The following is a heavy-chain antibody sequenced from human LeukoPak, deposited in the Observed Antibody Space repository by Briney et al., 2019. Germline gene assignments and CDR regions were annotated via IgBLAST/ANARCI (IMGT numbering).Heavy chain of an antibody. V-gene: IGHV4-31*03. J-gene: IGHJ4*02. CDR2: IYYSGST. CDR1: GGSISSGGYY. D-gene: IGHD3-22*01. Sequence: SETLSLTCTVSGGSISSGGYYWSWIRQHPGKGLEWIGYIYYSGSTYYNPSLKSRVTISVDTSRNQFSLKLSSVTAADTAVYYCARVSSLLHASFDYWGQGTLVTVSS. CDR3: ARVSSLLHASFDY.